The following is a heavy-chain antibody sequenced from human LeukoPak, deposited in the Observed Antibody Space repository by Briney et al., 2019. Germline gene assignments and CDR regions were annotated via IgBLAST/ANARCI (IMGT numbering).Heavy chain of an antibody. Sequence: PGGSLRLSCAASGFTFSSYGMHWVRQAPGKGLEWVSSISSSSSYIYYADSVKGRFTISRDNAKNSLYLQMNSLRAEDTAVYYCARTGLGLYSFDYWGQGIQVTISS. D-gene: IGHD3/OR15-3a*01. CDR2: ISSSSSYI. CDR1: GFTFSSYG. V-gene: IGHV3-21*01. J-gene: IGHJ4*02. CDR3: ARTGLGLYSFDY.